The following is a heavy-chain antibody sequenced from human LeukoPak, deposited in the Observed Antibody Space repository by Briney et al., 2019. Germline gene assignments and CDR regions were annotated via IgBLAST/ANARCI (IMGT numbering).Heavy chain of an antibody. J-gene: IGHJ4*02. CDR1: GGSISSSSFH. D-gene: IGHD3-10*01. Sequence: SETLSLTSTVSGGSISSSSFHWGWIRQPPGKGLEWIGSIYYTGATNSNPSLKSRVTISVDTSKDQFSLKLSSVTAADTAVYYCARHGIYVSGSYYNLLAYFFDYWGRGALVTVSS. V-gene: IGHV4-39*01. CDR2: IYYTGAT. CDR3: ARHGIYVSGSYYNLLAYFFDY.